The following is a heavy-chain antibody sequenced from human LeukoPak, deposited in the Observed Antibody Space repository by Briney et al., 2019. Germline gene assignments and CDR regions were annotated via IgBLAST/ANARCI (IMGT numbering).Heavy chain of an antibody. CDR3: ARDVSGSDYAGGGAFDI. V-gene: IGHV4-59*01. CDR1: GGSISYYY. D-gene: IGHD5-12*01. J-gene: IGHJ3*02. CDR2: VFSTGDT. Sequence: SETLSLTCTVSGGSISYYYWNWIRQPPGKGLEWIGFVFSTGDTDYNPSLKSRVAISVDTSKNQVSLKLNSVTAADTAVYYCARDVSGSDYAGGGAFDIWGQGTMVTVSS.